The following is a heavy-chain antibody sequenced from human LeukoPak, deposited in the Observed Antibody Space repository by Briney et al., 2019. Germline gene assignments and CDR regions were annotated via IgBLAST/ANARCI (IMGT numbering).Heavy chain of an antibody. CDR3: ARVRIAAAYDAFDI. D-gene: IGHD6-13*01. J-gene: IGHJ3*02. Sequence: SETLSLTCTVSGGSISSGSYYWSWIRQPAGKGLEWFGRIYTSGSTNYNPPLKSRVTISVDTSKNQFSLKLSSVTAADTAVYYCARVRIAAAYDAFDIWGQGTMVTVSS. CDR1: GGSISSGSYY. CDR2: IYTSGST. V-gene: IGHV4-61*02.